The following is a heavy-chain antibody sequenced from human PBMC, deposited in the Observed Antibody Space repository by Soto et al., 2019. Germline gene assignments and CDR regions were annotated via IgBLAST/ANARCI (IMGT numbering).Heavy chain of an antibody. D-gene: IGHD1-26*01. V-gene: IGHV3-30*18. CDR3: AKDLGKKPDYFDY. Sequence: QVQLVESGGGVVQPGRSLRLSCAASGFTFSSYGRHWVRQAPGKGLEWVAVISYDGSNTYYADSVKGRFTISRDNSKNPLYLQMNSLRAEDTAVYYSAKDLGKKPDYFDYWGQGTLVTVSS. CDR2: ISYDGSNT. CDR1: GFTFSSYG. J-gene: IGHJ4*02.